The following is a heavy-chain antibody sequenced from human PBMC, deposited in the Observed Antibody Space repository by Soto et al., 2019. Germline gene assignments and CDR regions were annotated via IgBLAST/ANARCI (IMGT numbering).Heavy chain of an antibody. CDR1: GFTFSSYA. V-gene: IGHV3-64*01. Sequence: GGSLRLSCAASGFTFSSYAMHWVRQAPGKGLEYVSAISSNGGSTYYANSVKGRFTISRDNSKNTLYLQMGSLRAEDMAVYYCARDGPGNFDYWGQGTLVTVSS. J-gene: IGHJ4*02. CDR3: ARDGPGNFDY. D-gene: IGHD3-10*01. CDR2: ISSNGGST.